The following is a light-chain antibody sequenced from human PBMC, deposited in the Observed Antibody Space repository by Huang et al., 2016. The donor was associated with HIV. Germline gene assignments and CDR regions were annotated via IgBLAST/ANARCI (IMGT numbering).Light chain of an antibody. V-gene: IGKV3-15*01. CDR2: GAS. CDR3: QQYNNWPGFT. Sequence: EIVVTQSPATLSLSPGERAILFCRASQSVSSNLAWYQQKPGQAPRLLIFGASSRAAGVPPRFSGRGSGTEFALTISSLQSEDFAVYYCQQYNNWPGFTFGPGTKVDIK. CDR1: QSVSSN. J-gene: IGKJ3*01.